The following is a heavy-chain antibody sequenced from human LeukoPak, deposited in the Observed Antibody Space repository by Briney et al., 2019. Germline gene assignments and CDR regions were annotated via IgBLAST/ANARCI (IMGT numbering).Heavy chain of an antibody. CDR1: GGTFSSYA. Sequence: GSSVKVSCKASGGTFSSYAISWVRQAPGQGLEWMGGIIPIFGTANYAQKFQGRVTITADESTSTAYMELSSLRSEDTAVYYCARVPNSGSYVHQAGGDYWGQGTLVTVSS. D-gene: IGHD1-26*01. CDR2: IIPIFGTA. CDR3: ARVPNSGSYVHQAGGDY. V-gene: IGHV1-69*01. J-gene: IGHJ4*02.